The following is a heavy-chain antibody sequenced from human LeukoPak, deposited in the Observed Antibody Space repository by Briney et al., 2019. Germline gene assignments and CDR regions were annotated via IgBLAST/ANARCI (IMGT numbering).Heavy chain of an antibody. V-gene: IGHV4-61*01. J-gene: IGHJ4*02. Sequence: SETLSLTCTVSGGSVSSGSYYWSWIRQPPGKGLEWIGYIYYSGSTNYNPSLKSRVTISVDTSKNQFSLKLSSVTAADTAVYYCASRYSGYNWGVDYWGQGTLVTVFS. D-gene: IGHD5-12*01. CDR2: IYYSGST. CDR3: ASRYSGYNWGVDY. CDR1: GGSVSSGSYY.